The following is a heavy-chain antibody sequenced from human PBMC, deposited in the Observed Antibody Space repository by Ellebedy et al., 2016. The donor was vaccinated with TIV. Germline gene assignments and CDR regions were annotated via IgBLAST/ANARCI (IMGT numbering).Heavy chain of an antibody. CDR2: TSYFGDT. D-gene: IGHD4-17*01. J-gene: IGHJ4*02. Sequence: GSLRLSXTVSGGSISSYYWSWIRQLPGKGLEWIGPTSYFGDTNHNPSLKSRVTISLDTPKNHFSLKLTSVTPADTAVYYCARAYGEFESFDYWGQGTLVTVSS. CDR1: GGSISSYY. CDR3: ARAYGEFESFDY. V-gene: IGHV4-59*01.